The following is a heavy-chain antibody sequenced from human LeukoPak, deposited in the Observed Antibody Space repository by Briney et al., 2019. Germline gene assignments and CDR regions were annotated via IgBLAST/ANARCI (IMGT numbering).Heavy chain of an antibody. CDR3: ARDLVTVTKGFDI. D-gene: IGHD4-17*01. CDR1: GGSISSHY. V-gene: IGHV4-59*11. CDR2: ISYIGNT. Sequence: SETLSLTCTVSGGSISSHYWSWIRQPPGKGLEWIGYISYIGNTNYNPSLKSRVTISIDTSKNQFSLKLRSVTAADTAVYYCARDLVTVTKGFDIWGQGTMVSVSS. J-gene: IGHJ3*02.